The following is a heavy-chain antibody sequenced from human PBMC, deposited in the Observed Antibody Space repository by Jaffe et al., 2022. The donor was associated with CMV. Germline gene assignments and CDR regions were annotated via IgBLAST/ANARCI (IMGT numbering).Heavy chain of an antibody. V-gene: IGHV3-9*01. CDR2: ISWNSGSI. D-gene: IGHD6-6*01. CDR3: AKLITDSSSDNAFDI. J-gene: IGHJ3*02. CDR1: GFTFDDYA. Sequence: EVQLVESGGGLVQPGRSLRLSCAASGFTFDDYAMHWVRQAPGKGLEWVSGISWNSGSIGYADSVKGRFTISRDNAKNSLYLQMNSLRAEDTALYYCAKLITDSSSDNAFDIWGQGTMVTVSS.